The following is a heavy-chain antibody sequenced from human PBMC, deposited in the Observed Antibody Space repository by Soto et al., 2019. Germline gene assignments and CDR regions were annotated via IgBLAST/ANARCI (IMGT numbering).Heavy chain of an antibody. Sequence: PGGSLRLSCAASGFTFSNYYMHWVRQAPGKGPVWVSRISSDGTTTTYADSVKGRFTISRDNAKNTLYLQVNSLRADDTAVYYCAKDFFGEGLAYWGQATLVTVSS. CDR1: GFTFSNYY. CDR3: AKDFFGEGLAY. J-gene: IGHJ4*02. D-gene: IGHD3-16*01. CDR2: ISSDGTTT. V-gene: IGHV3-74*01.